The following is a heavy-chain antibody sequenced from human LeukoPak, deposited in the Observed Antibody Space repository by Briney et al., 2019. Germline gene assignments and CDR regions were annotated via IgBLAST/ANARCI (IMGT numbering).Heavy chain of an antibody. V-gene: IGHV1-2*02. CDR2: INPNSGGT. D-gene: IGHD3-22*01. CDR1: GYTFTGYY. J-gene: IGHJ4*02. Sequence: ASVKVSCKASGYTFTGYYMHWVRQAPGQGLERMGWINPNSGGTNYAQKFQGRVTMTRDTSISTAYMELSRLRSDDTAVYYCAREGDYYDSSGYYFDYWGQGTLVTVSS. CDR3: AREGDYYDSSGYYFDY.